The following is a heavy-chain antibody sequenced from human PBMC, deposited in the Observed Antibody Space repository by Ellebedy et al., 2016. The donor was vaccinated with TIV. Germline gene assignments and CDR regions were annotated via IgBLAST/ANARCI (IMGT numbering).Heavy chain of an antibody. V-gene: IGHV3-64D*06. CDR1: GSPFVSFA. D-gene: IGHD2-2*01. Sequence: GGSLRLXCSASGSPFVSFAMHWVRQPPGEGLELVSFINNEGASTYYVDSVKGRFTISRDNSQKTLYLQMSSLRPEDAAVYHCVGAPCTTSSCYTYYYGMDGWGQGTTVTVSS. J-gene: IGHJ6*02. CDR3: VGAPCTTSSCYTYYYGMDG. CDR2: INNEGAST.